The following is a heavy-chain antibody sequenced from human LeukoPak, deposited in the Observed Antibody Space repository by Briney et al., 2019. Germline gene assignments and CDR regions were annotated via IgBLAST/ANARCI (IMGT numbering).Heavy chain of an antibody. CDR1: GESLSKYY. CDR2: INHRGST. D-gene: IGHD1-26*01. Sequence: ETLSLTCAVYGESLSKYYWTWIRQSPGKGLEWIGEINHRGSTNLNSSLKSRVTLSVDTSKHQFSLKLTSVTAADAAVYYCASSVGSTDYWGQGTLVTVSS. J-gene: IGHJ4*02. V-gene: IGHV4-34*01. CDR3: ASSVGSTDY.